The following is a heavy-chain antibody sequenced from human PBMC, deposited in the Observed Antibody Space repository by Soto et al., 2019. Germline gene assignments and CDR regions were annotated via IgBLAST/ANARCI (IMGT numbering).Heavy chain of an antibody. CDR1: GFTFSSYW. J-gene: IGHJ6*03. D-gene: IGHD3-10*01. CDR3: TTDRFGDYYYMDV. Sequence: GGYLRHSCAASGFTFSSYWLSWVRQAPGKGLEWVPNIKQNGSEKYYVDSVKGRFTISRDNAKNSLYLQMNSLRAEDTAVYYCTTDRFGDYYYMDVLGKETTVTISS. CDR2: IKQNGSEK. V-gene: IGHV3-7*01.